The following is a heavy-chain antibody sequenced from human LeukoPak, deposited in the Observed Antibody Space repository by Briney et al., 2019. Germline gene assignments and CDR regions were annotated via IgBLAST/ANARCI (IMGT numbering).Heavy chain of an antibody. J-gene: IGHJ4*02. CDR1: GFTFSSYW. CDR3: ARGHYYGSGSYDYYFDY. D-gene: IGHD3-10*01. Sequence: GGSLRLSCAASGFTFSSYWMSWVRQAPGKGLEWVANIKQDGSEKYYVESVKGRFTISRDNARNSLYLQMNSLRAEDTAVYYCARGHYYGSGSYDYYFDYWGQGTLVTVSS. CDR2: IKQDGSEK. V-gene: IGHV3-7*01.